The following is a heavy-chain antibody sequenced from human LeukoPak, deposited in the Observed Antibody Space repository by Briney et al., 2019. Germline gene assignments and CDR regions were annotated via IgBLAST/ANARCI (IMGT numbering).Heavy chain of an antibody. D-gene: IGHD3-10*01. Sequence: GGSLRLSCAASGFTFSSYGMHWVRQAPGKGLEWVAVISYDGSNKYYADSVKGRFTISRDNSKNTLYLQMNSLRAEDTAVYYCAKGPKIMVVRGATDYWGQGTLVTVSS. V-gene: IGHV3-30*18. CDR3: AKGPKIMVVRGATDY. CDR1: GFTFSSYG. CDR2: ISYDGSNK. J-gene: IGHJ4*02.